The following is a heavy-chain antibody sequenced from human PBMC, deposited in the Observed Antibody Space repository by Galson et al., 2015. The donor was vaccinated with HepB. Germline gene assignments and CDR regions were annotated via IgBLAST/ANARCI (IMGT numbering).Heavy chain of an antibody. Sequence: SLRLSCAASGFTFSGYATHWVRQAPGKGLEWVAVISNDGSIRYYADSVKGRFTISRDNSKNTLYMQMNSLRAEDTAVYYCASHIYWGQGTLVTVSS. V-gene: IGHV3-30*04. CDR3: ASHIY. J-gene: IGHJ4*02. CDR2: ISNDGSIR. CDR1: GFTFSGYA.